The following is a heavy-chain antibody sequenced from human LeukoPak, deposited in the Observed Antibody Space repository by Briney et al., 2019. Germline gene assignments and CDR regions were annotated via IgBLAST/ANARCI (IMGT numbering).Heavy chain of an antibody. CDR2: IYTSGST. J-gene: IGHJ4*02. D-gene: IGHD5-24*01. CDR3: ARGRDGYNYVEDY. CDR1: GGSISSSSYY. V-gene: IGHV4-61*05. Sequence: SETLSLTCTVSGGSISSSSYYWGWIRQPPGKGLEWIGRIYTSGSTNYNPSLKSRVTMSVDTSKNQFSLKLSSVTAADTAVYYCARGRDGYNYVEDYWGQGTLVTVSS.